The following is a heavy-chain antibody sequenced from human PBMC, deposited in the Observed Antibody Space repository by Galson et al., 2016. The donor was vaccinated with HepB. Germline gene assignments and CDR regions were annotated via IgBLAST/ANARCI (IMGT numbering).Heavy chain of an antibody. CDR1: GFTFTGYW. J-gene: IGHJ5*02. V-gene: IGHV3-7*01. Sequence: SLRLSCAASGFTFTGYWMTWVRQTPGKGLEWVANIKQDGGEKYYVDSVKGRFTISRDNAKNSLNLQMNTLRAEDTAVYYCARDRTHYDFWSRSYLHWFDLWGQGTQVTVSS. CDR2: IKQDGGEK. D-gene: IGHD3-3*01. CDR3: ARDRTHYDFWSRSYLHWFDL.